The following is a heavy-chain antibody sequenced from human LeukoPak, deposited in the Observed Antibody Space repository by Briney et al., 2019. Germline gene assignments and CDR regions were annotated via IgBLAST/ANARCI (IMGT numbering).Heavy chain of an antibody. V-gene: IGHV1-69*01. D-gene: IGHD3-10*01. Sequence: VKETLMSTGGTFSNYVSNAVGQPPGQGLEWMGGIIPIFGTENYAQKFQGRVTITADDSTSTAYMELSSLRSEDTAVYYCARDRLLWLGECSVRIWFDLWGQGTMVTVSS. CDR2: IIPIFGTE. CDR1: GGTFSNYV. CDR3: ARDRLLWLGECSVRIWFDL. J-gene: IGHJ5*01.